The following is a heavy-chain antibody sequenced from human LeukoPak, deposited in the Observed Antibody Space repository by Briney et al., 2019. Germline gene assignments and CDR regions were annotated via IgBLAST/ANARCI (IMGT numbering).Heavy chain of an antibody. CDR2: IYTSGST. CDR1: GDSISNYY. CDR3: ARSITMIVPFDP. J-gene: IGHJ5*02. V-gene: IGHV4-4*07. D-gene: IGHD3-22*01. Sequence: PSETLSLTCTVSGDSISNYYWSWIRQPAGKGLEWIGRIYTSGSTNYNPSLKSRVTVSVDTSKNQISLKLSSVTAADTAVYYCARSITMIVPFDPWGQGTLVTVSS.